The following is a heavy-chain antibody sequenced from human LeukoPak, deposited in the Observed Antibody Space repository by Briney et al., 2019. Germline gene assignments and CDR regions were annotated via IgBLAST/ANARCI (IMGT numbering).Heavy chain of an antibody. CDR3: ARHRSIGSYIYAMDV. CDR2: INHSGST. J-gene: IGHJ6*02. D-gene: IGHD6-19*01. Sequence: SETLSLTCAVYGGSFSGYYWSWIRQPPGKGLEWIGEINHSGSTNYNPSLKSRVTISVDTSKNQFSMKLSSVTATDTAVYYCARHRSIGSYIYAMDVWGQGTTVTVSS. V-gene: IGHV4-34*01. CDR1: GGSFSGYY.